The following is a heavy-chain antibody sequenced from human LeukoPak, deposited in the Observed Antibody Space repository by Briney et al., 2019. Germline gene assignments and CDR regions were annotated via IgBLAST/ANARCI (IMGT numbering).Heavy chain of an antibody. J-gene: IGHJ4*02. Sequence: GASVKVSCKASGYTFTSYDITWVRQAPGQGLEWMGWISTYDGNTDYAQNLQDRVTMTTDTSTSTAYMELRSLRSDDTALYYCARGWEGDYWGQGTLVTVSS. CDR1: GYTFTSYD. CDR2: ISTYDGNT. D-gene: IGHD1-26*01. CDR3: ARGWEGDY. V-gene: IGHV1-18*04.